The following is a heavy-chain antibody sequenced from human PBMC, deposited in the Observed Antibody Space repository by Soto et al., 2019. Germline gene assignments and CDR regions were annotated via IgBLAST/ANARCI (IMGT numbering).Heavy chain of an antibody. J-gene: IGHJ4*02. V-gene: IGHV4-31*03. CDR3: AGGGRWYTLFNH. Sequence: PSETLSLTCTVSGVSINNGGFYWSWIRQHPGMDLEWLGYVYYSGTTYYNPTLRNRVDISIDTSKNQFSLQLTSVTAADTAVYYCAGGGRWYTLFNHWGQGTLVTVSS. D-gene: IGHD2-15*01. CDR2: VYYSGTT. CDR1: GVSINNGGFY.